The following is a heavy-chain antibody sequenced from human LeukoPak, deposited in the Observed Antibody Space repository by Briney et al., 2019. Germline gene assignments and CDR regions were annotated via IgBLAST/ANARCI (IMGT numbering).Heavy chain of an antibody. CDR1: GFTFSSYA. CDR2: ISGSGGST. D-gene: IGHD3-16*01. CDR3: ARDPGGYFDY. Sequence: GGSLSLSCAASGFTFSSYAMSWVRQAPGKGLEWVSAISGSGGSTYYADSVKGRFTISRDNAKNSLYLQMNSLRPEDTAVYYCARDPGGYFDYWGQGTLVTVSS. J-gene: IGHJ4*02. V-gene: IGHV3-23*01.